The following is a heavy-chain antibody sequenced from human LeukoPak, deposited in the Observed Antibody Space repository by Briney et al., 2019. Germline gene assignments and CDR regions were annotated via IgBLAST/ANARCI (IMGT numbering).Heavy chain of an antibody. CDR1: GGSMSSNY. Sequence: SETLSLTCTVSGGSMSSNYWSWIRQPAGEGLEWIGRMHTSGNTNYNPSLKSRVTMSLDTSKNQVSPKLSSVTAADTAVYYCARHGNKWNYVSWFDPWGQGTLVTVSS. J-gene: IGHJ5*02. CDR3: ARHGNKWNYVSWFDP. D-gene: IGHD1-7*01. CDR2: MHTSGNT. V-gene: IGHV4-4*07.